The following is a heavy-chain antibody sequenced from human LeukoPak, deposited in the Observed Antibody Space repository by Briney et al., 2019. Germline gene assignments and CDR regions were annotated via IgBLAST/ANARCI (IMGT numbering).Heavy chain of an antibody. J-gene: IGHJ2*01. V-gene: IGHV1-69*06. Sequence: SVKVSCKASGGTFSSYAISWVRQAPGRGLEWMGGIIPILGTANYAQKFQGRVTITADKSTSTAYMELSSLRSEDTAVYYCARDRGIAAAGNYWYFDLWGRGTLVTVSS. CDR3: ARDRGIAAAGNYWYFDL. D-gene: IGHD6-13*01. CDR2: IIPILGTA. CDR1: GGTFSSYA.